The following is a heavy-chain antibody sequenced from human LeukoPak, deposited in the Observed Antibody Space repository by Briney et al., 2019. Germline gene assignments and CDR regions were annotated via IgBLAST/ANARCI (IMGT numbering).Heavy chain of an antibody. J-gene: IGHJ4*02. CDR3: ARAGYYYGSGSYYNTPHFDY. CDR1: GGSISSYY. Sequence: SETLSLTCTVSGGSISSYYWSWVRQPPGKGLEYVGYIYYSGSTYYNPSLKSRVTISVDTSKNQFSLKLSSVTAADTAVYYCARAGYYYGSGSYYNTPHFDYWGQGTLVTVSS. V-gene: IGHV4-59*01. D-gene: IGHD3-10*01. CDR2: IYYSGST.